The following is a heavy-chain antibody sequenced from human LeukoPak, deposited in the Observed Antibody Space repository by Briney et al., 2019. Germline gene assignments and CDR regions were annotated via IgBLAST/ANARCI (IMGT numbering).Heavy chain of an antibody. CDR3: ARNIRFGGNYYFDY. CDR1: GGTSSNYA. D-gene: IGHD3-16*01. J-gene: IGHJ4*02. CDR2: IIPIFGTA. Sequence: ASVKVSCKASGGTSSNYAISWVRQAPGQGLEWMGGIIPIFGTANYAQKFKGRVTITADESTSTAYMELSSLKSEDTAVYYCARNIRFGGNYYFDYWGQGTLVTVSS. V-gene: IGHV1-69*13.